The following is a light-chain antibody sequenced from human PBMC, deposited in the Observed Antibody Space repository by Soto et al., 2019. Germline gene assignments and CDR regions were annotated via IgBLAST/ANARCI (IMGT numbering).Light chain of an antibody. CDR1: QSVDTTF. V-gene: IGKV3-20*01. Sequence: EIVLTQSPGSLSLSPGQRATLSCRASQSVDTTFFAWYQKKPGQAPRLLIYGASKRGTGIPDRFSGSGSGTDFTLIISSLEPEDFAVYYCQQYMSSVTFGQGTKVEIK. J-gene: IGKJ1*01. CDR3: QQYMSSVT. CDR2: GAS.